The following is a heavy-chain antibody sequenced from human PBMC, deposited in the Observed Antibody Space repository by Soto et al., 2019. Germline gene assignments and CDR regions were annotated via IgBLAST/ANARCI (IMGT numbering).Heavy chain of an antibody. Sequence: EVQLVESGGGLVKPGGSLRLSCAASGFTFSSYSMNWVRQAPGKGLVWVSSISSSSSYIYYADSVKGRFTISRDNAKNSLYLQMNSLRAEDTAVYYCARVGGQLVPGFDYWGQGTLVTVSS. CDR3: ARVGGQLVPGFDY. V-gene: IGHV3-21*01. D-gene: IGHD6-6*01. CDR1: GFTFSSYS. CDR2: ISSSSSYI. J-gene: IGHJ4*02.